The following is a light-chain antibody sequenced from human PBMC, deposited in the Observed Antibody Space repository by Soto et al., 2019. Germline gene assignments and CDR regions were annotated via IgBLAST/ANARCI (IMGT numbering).Light chain of an antibody. CDR3: AAWDDSLNGVV. Sequence: QSVLTQPPSASGTPGQRVTISCSGSSSNIGSNTVNWYQQLPGTAPKLLIYSNNQRPSGVPDRFSGSKSGSSASLAISLLQSEDEAAYYCAAWDDSLNGVVFGGGTKLTVL. J-gene: IGLJ2*01. CDR1: SSNIGSNT. V-gene: IGLV1-44*01. CDR2: SNN.